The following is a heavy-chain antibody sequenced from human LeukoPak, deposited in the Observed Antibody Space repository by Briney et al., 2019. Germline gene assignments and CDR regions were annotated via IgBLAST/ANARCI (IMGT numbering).Heavy chain of an antibody. J-gene: IGHJ6*03. D-gene: IGHD2-2*01. Sequence: GGSLRLSCAASGFTFSSYGMHWVRQAPGKGLEWVAVISYDGSNKYYADSAKGRFTISRDNSKNTLYLQMKSLRAEDTAVYYCAKVPGDFYYYMDIWGKGTTVTVSS. CDR1: GFTFSSYG. CDR3: AKVPGDFYYYMDI. V-gene: IGHV3-30*18. CDR2: ISYDGSNK.